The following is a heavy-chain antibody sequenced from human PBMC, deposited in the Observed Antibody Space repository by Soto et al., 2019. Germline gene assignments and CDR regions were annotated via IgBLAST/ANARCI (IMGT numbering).Heavy chain of an antibody. J-gene: IGHJ5*02. CDR3: AKDSISSSWYLDNWFDP. D-gene: IGHD6-13*01. V-gene: IGHV3-53*01. CDR1: GFTVSSNY. CDR2: IYSGGST. Sequence: GGSLRLSCAASGFTVSSNYMSWVRQAPGKGLEWVSVIYSGGSTYYADSVKGRFTISRDNSKNTLYLQMNSLRAEDTAVYYCAKDSISSSWYLDNWFDPWGQGTLVTVSS.